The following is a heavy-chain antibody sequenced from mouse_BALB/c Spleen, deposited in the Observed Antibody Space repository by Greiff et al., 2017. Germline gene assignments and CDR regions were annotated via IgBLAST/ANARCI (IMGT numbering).Heavy chain of an antibody. CDR1: GFSLTGYG. CDR3: ARVGYYRYGYAMDY. J-gene: IGHJ4*01. Sequence: VKLMESGPGLVAPSQSLSITCTVSGFSLTGYGVNWVRQPPGKGLEWLGMIWGDGSTDYNSALKSRLSISKDNSKSQVFLKMNSLQTDDTARYYCARVGYYRYGYAMDYWGQGTSVTVSS. D-gene: IGHD2-14*01. CDR2: IWGDGST. V-gene: IGHV2-6-7*01.